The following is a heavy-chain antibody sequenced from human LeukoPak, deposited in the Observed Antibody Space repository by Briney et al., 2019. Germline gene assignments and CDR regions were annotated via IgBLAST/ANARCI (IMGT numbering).Heavy chain of an antibody. CDR1: GGSISSYY. CDR2: IYDSGST. CDR3: ARDLIISSWVYFQH. D-gene: IGHD6-13*01. J-gene: IGHJ1*01. V-gene: IGHV4-59*01. Sequence: SETLSLTCTVSGGSISSYYWSWIRQPPGKGLEWIGYIYDSGSTNYNPSLKSRVTMSVDTSKNQFSLKLTSVTAADTAVYYCARDLIISSWVYFQHWGQGTLVTVSA.